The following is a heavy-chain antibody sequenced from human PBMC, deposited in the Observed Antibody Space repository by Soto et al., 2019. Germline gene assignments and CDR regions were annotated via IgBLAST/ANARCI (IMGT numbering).Heavy chain of an antibody. D-gene: IGHD5-18*01. V-gene: IGHV4-59*01. CDR1: GGSINTYY. CDR3: ARGYQGYSYANVDY. Sequence: QVQLQESGPGLVKPSETLSLTCTVSGGSINTYYWNWIRQPPGKGLEWIAYIYYNGNTDSNPSLEGRVTISLDTPKNQLSLELSSVTAADTAVYYCARGYQGYSYANVDYWGQGILVTVSS. J-gene: IGHJ4*02. CDR2: IYYNGNT.